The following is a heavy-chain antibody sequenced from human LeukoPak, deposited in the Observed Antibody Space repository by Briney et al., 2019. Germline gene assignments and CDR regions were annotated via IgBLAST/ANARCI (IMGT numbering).Heavy chain of an antibody. V-gene: IGHV5-51*01. J-gene: IGHJ4*02. Sequence: GESLKISCKGSGYSFTSHWIGWVRQMPGKGLEWMGIVNPDDSDTIYSPSFQGQVTISADESITTAYLQWSSLRALDTAMYYCARASRDGYNQNFDHWGQGTLVTVSS. CDR2: VNPDDSDT. D-gene: IGHD5-24*01. CDR3: ARASRDGYNQNFDH. CDR1: GYSFTSHW.